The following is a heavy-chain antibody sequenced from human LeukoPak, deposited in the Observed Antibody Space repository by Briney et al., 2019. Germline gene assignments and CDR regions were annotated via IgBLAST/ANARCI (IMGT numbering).Heavy chain of an antibody. CDR2: IYYSGST. CDR1: GGSISNYY. CDR3: ARGGLRSAYYYMDV. V-gene: IGHV4-59*01. Sequence: SETLSLTCTVSGGSISNYYWSWIRQPPGKGLEWIGYIYYSGSTNYNPSLKSRVTISVDTSKNQFSLKLSSVTAADTAVYYCARGGLRSAYYYMDVWGKGTTVTVSS. D-gene: IGHD5-12*01. J-gene: IGHJ6*03.